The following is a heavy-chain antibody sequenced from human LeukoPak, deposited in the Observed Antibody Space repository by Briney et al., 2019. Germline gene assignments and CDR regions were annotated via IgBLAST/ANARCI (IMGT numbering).Heavy chain of an antibody. CDR2: ISGSGGST. V-gene: IGHV3-23*01. D-gene: IGHD1-26*01. CDR3: ANEVGAERAFDI. J-gene: IGHJ3*02. Sequence: PGGSLRLSCVAFGFTFSSYAMSWVRQAPGKGLEWVSAISGSGGSTYYADSVKGRFTISRDNSKNTLYLQMNSLRAEDTAVYYCANEVGAERAFDIWGQGTMVTVSS. CDR1: GFTFSSYA.